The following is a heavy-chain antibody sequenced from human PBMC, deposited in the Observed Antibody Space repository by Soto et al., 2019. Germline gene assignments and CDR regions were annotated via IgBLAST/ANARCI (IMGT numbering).Heavy chain of an antibody. CDR1: GGSISGYY. J-gene: IGHJ4*02. Sequence: PSETLSLTCSVSGGSISGYYWSWVRLPPGKGLEWIGNLYYTGSTNYNPSLKSRVTISGDTSKNQFSLKLSSVTAADTAVYYCALQIVPCAPLGYWGPGTLVTVSS. CDR3: ALQIVPCAPLGY. D-gene: IGHD2-2*01. V-gene: IGHV4-59*01. CDR2: LYYTGST.